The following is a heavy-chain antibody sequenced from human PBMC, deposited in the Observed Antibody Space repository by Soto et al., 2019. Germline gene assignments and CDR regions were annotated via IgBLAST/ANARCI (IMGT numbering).Heavy chain of an antibody. J-gene: IGHJ4*02. D-gene: IGHD3-16*01. CDR2: VYSGGST. CDR3: AGGGTYTSAFFY. Sequence: EVQLVESGGGLVQPGGSLRLSCAASGFTVSSKYMSRVRQAPGKGLEWVSVVYSGGSTNNADSVKGRFTISRDNSKNTLFLQMESLRAEDTAVYYCAGGGTYTSAFFYWGQGTLVTVSS. V-gene: IGHV3-66*01. CDR1: GFTVSSKY.